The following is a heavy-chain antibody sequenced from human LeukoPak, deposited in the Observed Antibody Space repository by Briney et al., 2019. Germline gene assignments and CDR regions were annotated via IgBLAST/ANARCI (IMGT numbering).Heavy chain of an antibody. J-gene: IGHJ4*02. Sequence: SGGSLRLSCAASGFTFSSYSMTWVRQAPGKGLEWISYMSSSLSTIYYADSVKGRFTISRDNAKNTLYLQMSSLRAGDTAVYYCARVDWELLDGDFDYWGQGTLVTVSS. CDR3: ARVDWELLDGDFDY. CDR1: GFTFSSYS. D-gene: IGHD1-26*01. V-gene: IGHV3-48*04. CDR2: MSSSLSTI.